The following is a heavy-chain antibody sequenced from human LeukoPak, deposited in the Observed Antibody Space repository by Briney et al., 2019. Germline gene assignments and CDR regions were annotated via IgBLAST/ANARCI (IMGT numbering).Heavy chain of an antibody. J-gene: IGHJ5*02. CDR1: GYTFTSYG. CDR3: ARGGYDYGLAGWFDP. V-gene: IGHV1-18*04. CDR2: ISAYNGNT. Sequence: GASVKVSCKASGYTFTSYGISWVRQAPGQGLEWMGWISAYNGNTNYAQKLQGRVTMTTDTSTSTAYMELRSLRSDDTAVYYCARGGYDYGLAGWFDPWGQGTLVTDSS. D-gene: IGHD4-17*01.